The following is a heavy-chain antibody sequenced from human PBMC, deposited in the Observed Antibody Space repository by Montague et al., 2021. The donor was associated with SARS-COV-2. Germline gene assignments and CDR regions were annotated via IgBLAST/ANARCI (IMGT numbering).Heavy chain of an antibody. CDR1: GGSISNSIYY. V-gene: IGHV4-39*01. D-gene: IGHD5-18*01. CDR2: IYYTGXT. Sequence: SETLSLTCTVSGGSISNSIYYWGWIRQPPGKGLEWIGSIYYTGXTXYXXXXRXRVIISMNTSNNQFFLKLTSVTAADTAVYYCARPGRGYSYGLDAFEVWGQGTMVTVSS. J-gene: IGHJ3*01. CDR3: ARPGRGYSYGLDAFEV.